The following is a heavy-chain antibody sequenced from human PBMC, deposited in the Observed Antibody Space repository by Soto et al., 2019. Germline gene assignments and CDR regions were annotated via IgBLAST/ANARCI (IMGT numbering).Heavy chain of an antibody. V-gene: IGHV5-51*03. Sequence: GECLKISGNGSRYRLTSYWIGWVRQMPGKGLEWMGIIYPGDSDTRYSPSFQGQVTISADKSISTAYLQWSSLKASGTALYYCARTRRDGYNYDGFDIWGQGTTFIVSS. CDR2: IYPGDSDT. CDR3: ARTRRDGYNYDGFDI. D-gene: IGHD5-12*01. J-gene: IGHJ3*02. CDR1: RYRLTSYW.